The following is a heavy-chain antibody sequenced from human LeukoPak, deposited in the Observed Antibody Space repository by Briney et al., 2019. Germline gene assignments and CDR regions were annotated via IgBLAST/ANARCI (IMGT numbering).Heavy chain of an antibody. CDR3: ARELNWRYFDY. Sequence: SETLSLTCAVYGGSFSGYYWSWIRQPPGKGLEWIGEINHSGSTNYNPSLKSRVTVSVDTSKNQFSLKLSSVTAADTAVYYCARELNWRYFDYWGQGTLVTVSS. V-gene: IGHV4-34*01. J-gene: IGHJ4*02. CDR1: GGSFSGYY. CDR2: INHSGST. D-gene: IGHD1-1*01.